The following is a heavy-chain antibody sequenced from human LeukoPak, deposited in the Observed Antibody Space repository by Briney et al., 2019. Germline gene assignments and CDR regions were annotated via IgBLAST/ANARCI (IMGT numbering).Heavy chain of an antibody. J-gene: IGHJ4*02. CDR3: AREKSMGGPTPFAY. CDR2: IKQDGSEK. D-gene: IGHD1-26*01. Sequence: GGSLRLSCAASGFTFSSYWMSWVRQAPGKGLEWVANIKQDGSEKYYVDSVKGRFTISRDNAKNSLYLQMNSLRAEDTAVYYCAREKSMGGPTPFAYGGQGPLVPVSS. V-gene: IGHV3-7*01. CDR1: GFTFSSYW.